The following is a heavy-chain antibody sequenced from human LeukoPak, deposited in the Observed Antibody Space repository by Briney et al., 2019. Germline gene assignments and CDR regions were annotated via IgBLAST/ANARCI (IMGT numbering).Heavy chain of an antibody. CDR1: GFTFSSYG. D-gene: IGHD3-22*01. CDR2: ISSSSSYI. CDR3: ARWYDYDSKGYNYYFDY. V-gene: IGHV3-21*01. J-gene: IGHJ4*02. Sequence: GGSLRLSCAASGFTFSSYGMNWVRQAPGKGLEWVSSISSSSSYIHYADSVKGRFTISRDNAKNSVYLQMNSLRAEDTAVYYCARWYDYDSKGYNYYFDYWGQGTLVTVST.